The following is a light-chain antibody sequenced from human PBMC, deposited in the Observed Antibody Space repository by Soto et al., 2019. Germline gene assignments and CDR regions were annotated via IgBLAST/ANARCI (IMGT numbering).Light chain of an antibody. CDR2: GAS. V-gene: IGKV1-12*01. CDR3: QQANSFLPIT. J-gene: IGKJ5*01. CDR1: QGIDIW. Sequence: DIQMTQSPSSVSASVGDRVTISCRASQGIDIWLAWYQQRPGKAPKLLIYGASNLEDGVPSRFSGGGSGTDFTLTISSLQPEDFATYYCQQANSFLPITFGQGTRLEIK.